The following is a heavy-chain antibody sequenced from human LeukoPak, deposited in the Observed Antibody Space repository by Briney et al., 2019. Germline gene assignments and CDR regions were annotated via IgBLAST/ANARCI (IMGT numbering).Heavy chain of an antibody. CDR1: GFTFSTYW. CDR3: AKDGSYGSGSYYSDY. J-gene: IGHJ4*02. Sequence: GSLRLSCAASGFTFSTYWMTWVRQAPGKGLEWVANIKHDGSEKYYVDSVRGRFTISRDNAKNTLYLQMNSLRAEDTAVYYCAKDGSYGSGSYYSDYWGQGTLVTVSS. CDR2: IKHDGSEK. D-gene: IGHD3-10*01. V-gene: IGHV3-7*04.